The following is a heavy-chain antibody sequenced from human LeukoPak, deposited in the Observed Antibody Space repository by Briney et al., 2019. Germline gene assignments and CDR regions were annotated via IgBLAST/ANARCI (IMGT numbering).Heavy chain of an antibody. CDR3: ARGHRVMGATRWFDP. CDR2: ISAYNGNT. Sequence: ASVKVSCKASGYTFTSYGISWVRQAPGQGLEWMGWISAYNGNTNYAQKLQGRVTMTTDTSTSTAYMELRSLRSDDTAVYYCARGHRVMGATRWFDPWGQGTRVTVSS. V-gene: IGHV1-18*01. J-gene: IGHJ5*02. CDR1: GYTFTSYG. D-gene: IGHD1-26*01.